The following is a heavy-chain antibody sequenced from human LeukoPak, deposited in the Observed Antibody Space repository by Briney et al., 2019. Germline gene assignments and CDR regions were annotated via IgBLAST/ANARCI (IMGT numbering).Heavy chain of an antibody. V-gene: IGHV1-8*01. D-gene: IGHD3-16*02. CDR1: GCTFTSYD. Sequence: GASVKVSCKASGCTFTSYDINWVRQATGQGLEWMGWMNPNSGNTGYAHKFQGRVTMTRNTSISTAYMELSSLRSEDTAVYYCARAEGHDYVWGSYRYSSPDFDYWGQGTLVTV. CDR2: MNPNSGNT. CDR3: ARAEGHDYVWGSYRYSSPDFDY. J-gene: IGHJ4*02.